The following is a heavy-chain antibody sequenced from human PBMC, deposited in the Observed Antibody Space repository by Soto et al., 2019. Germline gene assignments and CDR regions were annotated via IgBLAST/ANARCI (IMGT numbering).Heavy chain of an antibody. J-gene: IGHJ4*02. D-gene: IGHD3-22*01. CDR1: GYTFTTYG. CDR3: ARDHYYDSSGYYFDC. Sequence: QVQLVQSGAEVKKPGASVKVSCKASGYTFTTYGISWVRQAPGQGLEWMGWISPYNGNINYAQKVQGRVTMTTDTSTSTAYMELRSLRSDDTAVDYCARDHYYDSSGYYFDCWGQGTLVTVSS. V-gene: IGHV1-18*01. CDR2: ISPYNGNI.